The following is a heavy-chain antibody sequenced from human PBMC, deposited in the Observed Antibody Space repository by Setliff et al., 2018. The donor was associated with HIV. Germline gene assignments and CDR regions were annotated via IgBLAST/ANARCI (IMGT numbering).Heavy chain of an antibody. CDR3: ARGRYDDWNYAARGNWFDS. V-gene: IGHV4-4*07. CDR2: IYGSGTS. D-gene: IGHD1-7*01. J-gene: IGHJ5*01. CDR1: GDSISNHY. Sequence: PSETLFLTCTVSGDSISNHYWTWIRQPAGKGLEWIGRIYGSGTSNYNPSLKSPVTMSFDSSNNQFSLKVSSVTAADTAVYYCARGRYDDWNYAARGNWFDSWGQGTLVTVSS.